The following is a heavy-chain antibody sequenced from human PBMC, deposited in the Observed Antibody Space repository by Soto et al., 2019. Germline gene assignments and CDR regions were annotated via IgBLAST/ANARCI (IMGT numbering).Heavy chain of an antibody. Sequence: QVQLVQSGAEVKKPGASVKVSCKASGDSITNYFMHWVRQAPGQGLEWMGMISPSGDATAYTQKFQGRVTMTRDTAMGTVYMELSSLRSEDTAVYYCVRRMLPGYYFDYWGQGTLVTVSS. CDR3: VRRMLPGYYFDY. CDR1: GDSITNYF. D-gene: IGHD3-10*02. V-gene: IGHV1-46*03. CDR2: ISPSGDAT. J-gene: IGHJ4*02.